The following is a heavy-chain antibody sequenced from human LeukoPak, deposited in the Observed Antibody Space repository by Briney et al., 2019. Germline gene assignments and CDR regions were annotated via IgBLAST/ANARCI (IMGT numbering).Heavy chain of an antibody. D-gene: IGHD2-21*02. Sequence: GGSLRLSCAASGFTFSSYAMSWVRQAPGKGLEWVSTISGGGGGTTYYADSVKGRFSISRDNSKNTLYLQVNGLRTEDTAVYYCAKDRLLNCRGDCYIFDYWGQGTVVTVSS. CDR3: AKDRLLNCRGDCYIFDY. V-gene: IGHV3-23*01. CDR1: GFTFSSYA. J-gene: IGHJ4*02. CDR2: ISGGGGGTT.